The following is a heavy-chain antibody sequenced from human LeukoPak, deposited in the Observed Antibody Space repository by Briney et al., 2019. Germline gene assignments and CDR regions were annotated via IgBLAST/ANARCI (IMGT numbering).Heavy chain of an antibody. J-gene: IGHJ4*02. Sequence: GRSLRLSCAASGFTFSSYGMHWVRQAPGKGLEWVAVIWYDGSNKYYADSVKGRFTISRDNSKNTLYLQMNSLRAEDTAGYYCAKERGGGGYSYGQYYFDYWGQGTLVTVSS. CDR1: GFTFSSYG. V-gene: IGHV3-33*06. CDR2: IWYDGSNK. D-gene: IGHD5-18*01. CDR3: AKERGGGGYSYGQYYFDY.